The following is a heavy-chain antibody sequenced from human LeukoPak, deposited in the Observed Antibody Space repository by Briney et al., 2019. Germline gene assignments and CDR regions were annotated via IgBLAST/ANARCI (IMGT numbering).Heavy chain of an antibody. Sequence: SQTLSLTCTVSGDSITSGDYYWSWIRQPPGKGLEWIGYIYYSGSTSYNPSLKSRVTLSVDTSKNQFSLKLSSVTATDTAVYFCARTKKYNWFDPWGQGTLVTVPS. J-gene: IGHJ5*02. V-gene: IGHV4-30-4*01. CDR3: ARTKKYNWFDP. CDR1: GDSITSGDYY. CDR2: IYYSGST.